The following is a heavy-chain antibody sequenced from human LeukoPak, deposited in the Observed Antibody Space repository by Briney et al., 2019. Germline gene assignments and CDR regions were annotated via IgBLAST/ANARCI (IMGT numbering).Heavy chain of an antibody. Sequence: GGSLRLSCATSGFNFSPSGMHWVRQAPGKGLEWVALISFDGRNVWYLDSVRGRFTISRDNSKSTLYLQMNSLRAEDTAVYYCAKDKSLKYCSGGSCHRSYGYFDYWGQGTLVTVSS. V-gene: IGHV3-30*18. CDR1: GFNFSPSG. D-gene: IGHD2-15*01. J-gene: IGHJ4*02. CDR2: ISFDGRNV. CDR3: AKDKSLKYCSGGSCHRSYGYFDY.